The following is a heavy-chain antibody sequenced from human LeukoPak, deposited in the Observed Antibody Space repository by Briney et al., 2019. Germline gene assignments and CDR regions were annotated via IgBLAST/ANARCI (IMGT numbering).Heavy chain of an antibody. J-gene: IGHJ4*02. V-gene: IGHV3-33*01. Sequence: GGSLRLSCAASGFTFSSYGMHWVRQAPGKGLEWVAVIWYDGSNKYYADSVKGRFTISRDNSKNTLYLQMNSLRAEDTAVYYCARSCPGGDYFDYWGQGTLVTVSS. CDR2: IWYDGSNK. CDR3: ARSCPGGDYFDY. D-gene: IGHD4-17*01. CDR1: GFTFSSYG.